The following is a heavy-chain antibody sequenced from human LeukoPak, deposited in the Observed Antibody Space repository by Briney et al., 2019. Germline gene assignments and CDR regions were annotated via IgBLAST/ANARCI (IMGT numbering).Heavy chain of an antibody. J-gene: IGHJ5*02. CDR3: ARATASGSGRAYDR. V-gene: IGHV4-34*01. CDR1: GESMIGHY. D-gene: IGHD3-10*01. Sequence: SETLSLTCAVYGESMIGHYWTWIRQPPGKRLEWIGEIHHSGGTNSNPSLKNRVTMSIDMSKNQFSLKLNSVTAADTSVYFCARATASGSGRAYDRWAQGNLVPVSS. CDR2: IHHSGGT.